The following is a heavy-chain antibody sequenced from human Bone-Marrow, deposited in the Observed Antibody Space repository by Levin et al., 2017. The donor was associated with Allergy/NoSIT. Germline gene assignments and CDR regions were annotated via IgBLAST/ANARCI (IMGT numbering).Heavy chain of an antibody. J-gene: IGHJ3*02. V-gene: IGHV4-4*07. CDR1: GGSISNYY. CDR3: ARGWGAATYEALDI. D-gene: IGHD3-16*01. CDR2: IYSSGST. Sequence: SETLSLTCTVSGGSISNYYWSWIRQPTGKGLEWIGRIYSSGSTNYNPSLNSRVTMSVDTSKNQFSLKLSSVTAADTALYYCARGWGAATYEALDIWGQGTRVTVSS.